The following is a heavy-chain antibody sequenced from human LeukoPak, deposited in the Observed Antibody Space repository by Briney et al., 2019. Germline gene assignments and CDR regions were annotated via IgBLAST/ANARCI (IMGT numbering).Heavy chain of an antibody. CDR3: ARWGDLYWYFDL. J-gene: IGHJ2*01. Sequence: PSQTLSLTCTVSGGSISSGSYYWNWIRQPAGKGLEWIGRIYTSGTTDYNPSLKSRVTISVDTSKNQFSLKLSSVTAADTAVYYCARWGDLYWYFDLWGRGILVTASS. D-gene: IGHD2-21*02. CDR1: GGSISSGSYY. CDR2: IYTSGTT. V-gene: IGHV4-61*02.